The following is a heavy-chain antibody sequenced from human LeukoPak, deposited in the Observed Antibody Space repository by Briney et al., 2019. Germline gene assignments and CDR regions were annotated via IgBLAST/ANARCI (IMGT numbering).Heavy chain of an antibody. Sequence: PGGSLRLSCAASGFSVSSNYVSWVRQAPGQGLECVSGIYSDGDTYYSDSVKGRFTIISETFKNTVHLQMNSLRAEDTAVYYCASASFYDSTSYGCDFWGQGTLVTVSS. J-gene: IGHJ4*02. CDR1: GFSVSSNY. CDR3: ASASFYDSTSYGCDF. D-gene: IGHD3-22*01. V-gene: IGHV3-53*01. CDR2: IYSDGDT.